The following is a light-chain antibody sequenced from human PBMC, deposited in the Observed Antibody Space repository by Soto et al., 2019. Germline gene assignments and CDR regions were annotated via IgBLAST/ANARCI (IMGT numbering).Light chain of an antibody. V-gene: IGKV3-20*01. CDR2: GAS. CDR3: QQYGNSPT. Sequence: EIVLTQSPGTLPLSPGERATLCCRASQSVSSSYVAWYQQKPDQAPRPLIYGASSRATGIPDRFSGSGSGTDFTLTISRLEPEDFAVYYCQQYGNSPTFGGGTNVDI. J-gene: IGKJ4*01. CDR1: QSVSSSY.